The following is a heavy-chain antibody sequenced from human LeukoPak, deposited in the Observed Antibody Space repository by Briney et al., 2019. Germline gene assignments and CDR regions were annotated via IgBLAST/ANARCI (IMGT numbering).Heavy chain of an antibody. CDR3: AKVDYSSSWYYFDY. J-gene: IGHJ4*02. CDR2: ISGSGGST. V-gene: IGHV3-23*01. D-gene: IGHD6-13*01. CDR1: GFTFSNYA. Sequence: PGGSLRLSCAASGFTFSNYAMSWVRQAPGKGLECSGISGSGGSTYYADSVKGRFTIPRDNSKSTLYLQMNSLRAEDTAVYYCAKVDYSSSWYYFDYWGQGTLVTVSS.